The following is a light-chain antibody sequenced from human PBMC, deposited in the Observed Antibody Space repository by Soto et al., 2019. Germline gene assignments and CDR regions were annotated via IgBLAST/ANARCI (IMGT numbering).Light chain of an antibody. CDR1: QSVSRSY. CDR3: QQYGSSPET. J-gene: IGKJ1*01. CDR2: VVS. Sequence: EIVLTQSPGTLSLSPGERATLSCRASQSVSRSYLAWYQQKPGQAPRLLIYVVSSRATGIPDRFSGSGSGNDFPRTISRLEPEDFAVYYCQQYGSSPETCGQGTKVDIQ. V-gene: IGKV3-20*01.